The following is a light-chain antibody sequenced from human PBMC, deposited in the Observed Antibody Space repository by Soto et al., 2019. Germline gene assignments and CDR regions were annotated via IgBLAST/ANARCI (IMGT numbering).Light chain of an antibody. CDR3: QQYNNWHTYT. CDR1: QSVSTK. J-gene: IGKJ2*01. Sequence: EIVLTQSPATMSGSPGERATLSCGASQSVSTKLAWYQQKPGQPPRLLIYGAYTRATDIPARFSGSGSGTEFTLTIIGLQSEDFAVYYCQQYNNWHTYTFGQGTRLEIK. CDR2: GAY. V-gene: IGKV3-15*01.